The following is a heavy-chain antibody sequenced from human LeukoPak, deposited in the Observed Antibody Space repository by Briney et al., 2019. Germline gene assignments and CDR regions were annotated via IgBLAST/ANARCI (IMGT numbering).Heavy chain of an antibody. D-gene: IGHD7-27*01. V-gene: IGHV3-7*04. J-gene: IGHJ6*02. CDR3: ARSGVPHGTDV. Sequence: GGSLRLSCAASGFTFSSYWMTWVRQAPEEGLEWVANIKQDGSETYYVDSVKGRFTISRDNAKNPLCLHMNSLRVEDSAVYYCARSGVPHGTDVWGQGTTVTVSS. CDR1: GFTFSSYW. CDR2: IKQDGSET.